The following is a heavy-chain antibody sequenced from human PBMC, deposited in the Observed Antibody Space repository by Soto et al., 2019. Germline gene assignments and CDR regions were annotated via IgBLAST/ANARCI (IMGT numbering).Heavy chain of an antibody. D-gene: IGHD2-15*01. Sequence: EVQLVESGGGLVKPGGSLRLSCAASGFTFSNAWMNWVRQAPGKGLEWVGRSKSKTDGGTTDYAAPVTGRVTISRDDSKDTLYLQMNSLKTEDTAVYYCTTDLAADWFDPWGQGTLVTVSS. V-gene: IGHV3-15*07. CDR1: GFTFSNAW. CDR2: SKSKTDGGTT. CDR3: TTDLAADWFDP. J-gene: IGHJ5*02.